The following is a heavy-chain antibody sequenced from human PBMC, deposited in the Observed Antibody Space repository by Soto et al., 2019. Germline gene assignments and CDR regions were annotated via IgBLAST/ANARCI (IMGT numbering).Heavy chain of an antibody. CDR1: GYTFTSHD. CDR2: MNPNSGHT. J-gene: IGHJ5*02. Sequence: QVQLVQSGAEVKKPGASVKVSCKASGYTFTSHDINWMRQTTGQGLEWMGWMNPNSGHTNYAQKCQSTVTMTSETSIITSFMELTNLISDVTAIYYCASDMGTTWGQGTLVTVSS. V-gene: IGHV1-8*01. CDR3: ASDMGTT. D-gene: IGHD5-18*01.